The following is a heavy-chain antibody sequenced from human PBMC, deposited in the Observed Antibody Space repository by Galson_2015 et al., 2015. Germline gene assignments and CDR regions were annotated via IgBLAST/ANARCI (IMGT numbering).Heavy chain of an antibody. CDR1: GFTFSNAW. CDR3: TTDGALLWFGELLSGFDY. CDR2: IKSKTDGGTT. Sequence: SLRLSCAASGFTFSNAWMSWVRQAPGKGLEWVGRIKSKTDGGTTDYAAPVKGRFTISRDDSKNTLYLQMNSLKTEDTAVYYCTTDGALLWFGELLSGFDYWGQGTLVTVSS. D-gene: IGHD3-10*01. J-gene: IGHJ4*02. V-gene: IGHV3-15*01.